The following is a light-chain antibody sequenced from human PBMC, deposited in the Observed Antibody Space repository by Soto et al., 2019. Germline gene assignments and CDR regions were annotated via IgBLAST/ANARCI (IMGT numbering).Light chain of an antibody. CDR1: QSISSW. V-gene: IGKV1-5*01. CDR3: QQYNSYST. Sequence: ESHRTQSPSTLSATVGDRVTITCRASQSISSWLAWYQQKPGKAPKLLIYDASSLESGVPSRFSGSGSGTEFTLTISSLQPDDFATYYCQQYNSYSTFGQGTKVDIK. J-gene: IGKJ1*01. CDR2: DAS.